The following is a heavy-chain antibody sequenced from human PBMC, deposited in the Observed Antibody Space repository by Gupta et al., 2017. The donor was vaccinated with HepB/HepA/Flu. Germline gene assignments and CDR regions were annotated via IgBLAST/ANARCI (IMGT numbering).Heavy chain of an antibody. CDR2: IYWNDDK. CDR3: VYRKDPWGYINGWFYFDS. D-gene: IGHD6-19*01. J-gene: IGHJ4*02. CDR1: GFSLSTGGVG. V-gene: IGHV2-5*01. Sequence: QITLKESGPTLVKPTQTLTLTCTFSGFSLSTGGVGVAWIRQPPGKALEWLALIYWNDDKNYSPSLRSRLTITKDTSKNQVVLTVTNMDPVDTATYYCVYRKDPWGYINGWFYFDSWGQGNLVTVSS.